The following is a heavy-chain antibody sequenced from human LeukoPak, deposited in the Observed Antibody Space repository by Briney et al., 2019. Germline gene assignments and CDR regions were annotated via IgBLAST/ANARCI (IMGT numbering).Heavy chain of an antibody. CDR2: IYHSGST. CDR1: GYSISSGYY. V-gene: IGHV4-38-2*02. J-gene: IGHJ4*02. CDR3: ARDRGGTGDFDY. D-gene: IGHD7-27*01. Sequence: PSETLSLTCAVSGYSISSGYYWGWIRQPPGKGLEWIGSIYHSGSTYYNPSLKSRVTISVDTSKNQFSLKLSSVTAADMAVYYCARDRGGTGDFDYWGQGTLVTVSS.